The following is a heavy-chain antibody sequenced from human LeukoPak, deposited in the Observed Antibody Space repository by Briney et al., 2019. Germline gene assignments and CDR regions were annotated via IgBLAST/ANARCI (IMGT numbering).Heavy chain of an antibody. CDR3: ARGIRSGADY. CDR1: GGSFSGYY. J-gene: IGHJ4*02. CDR2: INHSGST. D-gene: IGHD2-15*01. Sequence: SETLSLTCAVYGGSFSGYYWSWIRQPPGKGLEWIGEINHSGSTNYNPSLKSRVTISVDTSKNQFSLKLSSVTAADTAVYYCARGIRSGADYWGQGTQVTVSS. V-gene: IGHV4-34*01.